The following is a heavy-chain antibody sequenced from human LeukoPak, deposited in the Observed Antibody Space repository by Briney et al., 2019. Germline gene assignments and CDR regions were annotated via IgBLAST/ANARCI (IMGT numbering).Heavy chain of an antibody. CDR2: IYYSGST. J-gene: IGHJ4*02. V-gene: IGHV4-59*08. CDR1: GDSINNHY. D-gene: IGHD3-3*01. Sequence: SETLSLTCTVSGDSINNHYWSWIRQPPGKGLEWIGYIYYSGSTNYSPSLTSRVTISLDTSKNQFSLKLSSVTAADTAVYYCARRRGNFWSDYYAFDHWGLGALVTVSS. CDR3: ARRRGNFWSDYYAFDH.